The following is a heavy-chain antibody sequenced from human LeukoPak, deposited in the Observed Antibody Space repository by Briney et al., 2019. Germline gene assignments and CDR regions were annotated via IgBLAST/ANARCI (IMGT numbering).Heavy chain of an antibody. Sequence: ASVKVSCKASGYTFTGYYMHWVRQAPGQGLEWMGWINPNSGGTNYAQKFQGRVTMTRDRSTSTAYMELSRLRSDDTAVYYCARESIGYCIGGSCWVDYWGQGTLVTVSS. CDR1: GYTFTGYY. CDR2: INPNSGGT. J-gene: IGHJ4*02. D-gene: IGHD2-15*01. V-gene: IGHV1-2*02. CDR3: ARESIGYCIGGSCWVDY.